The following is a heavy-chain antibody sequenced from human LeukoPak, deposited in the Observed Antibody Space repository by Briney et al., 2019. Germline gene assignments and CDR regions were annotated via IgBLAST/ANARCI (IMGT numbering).Heavy chain of an antibody. D-gene: IGHD6-6*01. J-gene: IGHJ4*02. CDR3: ARHRGSSSNFDY. CDR2: IYYSGST. Sequence: SETLSLTCTVSGGSISNYYWSWIRQPAGKGLEYIGSIYYSGSTYYTPSLKSRVTISVDTSKNQFSLKLSSVTATDTAVYYCARHRGSSSNFDYWGQGTLVTVSS. CDR1: GGSISNYY. V-gene: IGHV4-59*05.